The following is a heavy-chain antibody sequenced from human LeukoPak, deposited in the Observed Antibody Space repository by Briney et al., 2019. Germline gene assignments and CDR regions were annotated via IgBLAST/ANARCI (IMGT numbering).Heavy chain of an antibody. CDR3: ARELRYFDWLSAFDY. D-gene: IGHD3-9*01. CDR1: GYTFTGYY. J-gene: IGHJ4*02. V-gene: IGHV1-2*02. Sequence: ASVKVSCTASGYTFTGYYMHWVRQAPGQGLEWMGWINPNSGGTNYAQKFQGRVTMTRDTSISTAYMELSRLRSDDTAVYYCARELRYFDWLSAFDYWGQGTLVTVSS. CDR2: INPNSGGT.